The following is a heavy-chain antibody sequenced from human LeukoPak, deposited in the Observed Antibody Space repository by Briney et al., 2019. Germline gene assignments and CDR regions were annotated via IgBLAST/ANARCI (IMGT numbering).Heavy chain of an antibody. D-gene: IGHD2-21*02. Sequence: SETLSLTCTVSGGSISSYYWSCIRQPAGKGLEWIVRIYTSGSTNYNPSLKSRVTMSVDTSKNQFSLKLSSVTAADTAVYYCARELMTAIPGDYYYYMDVWGKGTTVTVSS. CDR3: ARELMTAIPGDYYYYMDV. J-gene: IGHJ6*03. CDR1: GGSISSYY. CDR2: IYTSGST. V-gene: IGHV4-4*07.